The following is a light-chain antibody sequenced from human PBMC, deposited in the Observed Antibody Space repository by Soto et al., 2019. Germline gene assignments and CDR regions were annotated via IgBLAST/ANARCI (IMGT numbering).Light chain of an antibody. J-gene: IGLJ1*01. CDR3: SSYTDSSNYV. CDR1: SSDVGGYNY. V-gene: IGLV2-14*01. Sequence: QSVLTQPASVSGSPGQSITISCTGTSSDVGGYNYVSWYQQYPGKAPKLMIYQVTNRPSGVSNRFSGSRSGNTASLTISGLQAEDEADYYCSSYTDSSNYVFGTGTNVTVL. CDR2: QVT.